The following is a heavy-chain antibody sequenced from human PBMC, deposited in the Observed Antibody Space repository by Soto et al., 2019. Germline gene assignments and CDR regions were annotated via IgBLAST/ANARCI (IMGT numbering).Heavy chain of an antibody. V-gene: IGHV3-7*05. CDR2: IKQDGSER. Sequence: EVQLVESGGGLVQPGGYLRLSCADSGFTFSNYWMSWVRQAPGKGLEWVANIKQDGSERNYVDSVKGRFTISRDNAKNSLYVQLNSLRAEDTAVYYCARAGSENDYWGQGTLVTVSS. D-gene: IGHD3-10*01. CDR1: GFTFSNYW. J-gene: IGHJ4*02. CDR3: ARAGSENDY.